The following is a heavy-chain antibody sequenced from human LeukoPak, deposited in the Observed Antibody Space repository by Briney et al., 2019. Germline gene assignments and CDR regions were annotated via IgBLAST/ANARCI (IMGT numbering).Heavy chain of an antibody. V-gene: IGHV1-46*01. CDR1: GYTFTSYY. J-gene: IGHJ4*02. Sequence: GASVKVSCKASGYTFTSYYMHWVRQAPGQGLDWMGIINPSGGSTSYAQKFQGRVTMTRDTSTSTVYMELSSLRSEDTAVYYCARDLYCSSTSCSYFDYWGQGTLVTVSS. CDR3: ARDLYCSSTSCSYFDY. CDR2: INPSGGST. D-gene: IGHD2-2*01.